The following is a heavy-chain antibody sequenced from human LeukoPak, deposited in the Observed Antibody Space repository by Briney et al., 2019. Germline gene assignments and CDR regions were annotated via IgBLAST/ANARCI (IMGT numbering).Heavy chain of an antibody. V-gene: IGHV4-59*01. CDR2: MCYSKST. J-gene: IGHJ4*02. CDR3: ARSRIVGDGYNYAH. CDR1: SGSISRYY. Sequence: SETLSLTCTLSSGSISRYYWSWIRQPPGKGLEWIVSMCYSKSTNYNPSLKSRVTISIDTPKNQFSLKMNSVTPADTAVYYCARSRIVGDGYNYAHWGQGTLVTVSS. D-gene: IGHD5-24*01.